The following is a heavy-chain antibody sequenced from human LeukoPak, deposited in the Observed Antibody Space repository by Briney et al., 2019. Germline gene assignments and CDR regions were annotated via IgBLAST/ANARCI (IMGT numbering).Heavy chain of an antibody. CDR3: ARGTTVTTFQAGTYYYYYIDV. V-gene: IGHV4-34*01. CDR2: IKHSGST. CDR1: GGSFNGHH. Sequence: SETLSLTCAAYGGSFNGHHWTWIRQAPGKGLEWVGEIKHSGSTNYNPSLKSRVTISVVTSKNHFSLKLSSVTAADTALYCCARGTTVTTFQAGTYYYYYIDVWGKGTTVAVSS. D-gene: IGHD4-17*01. J-gene: IGHJ6*03.